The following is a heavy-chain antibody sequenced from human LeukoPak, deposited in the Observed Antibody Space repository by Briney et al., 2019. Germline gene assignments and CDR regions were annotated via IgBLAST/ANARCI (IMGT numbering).Heavy chain of an antibody. V-gene: IGHV4-34*01. CDR2: INHSGST. D-gene: IGHD2-21*02. Sequence: SETLPLTCAVYGGSFSGYYWSWIRQPPGKGLEWIGEINHSGSTNYNPSLKSRVTISVDTSKNQFSLKLSSVTAADTAVYCCANLPLAYCGGDCYPGGYFDLWGRGTLVTVSS. J-gene: IGHJ2*01. CDR1: GGSFSGYY. CDR3: ANLPLAYCGGDCYPGGYFDL.